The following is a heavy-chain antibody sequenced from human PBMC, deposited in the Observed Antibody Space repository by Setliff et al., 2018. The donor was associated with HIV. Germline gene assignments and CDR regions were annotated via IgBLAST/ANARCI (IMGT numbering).Heavy chain of an antibody. CDR2: ISGSGDST. J-gene: IGHJ5*02. Sequence: GGSLRLSCAASGFTFSFHAMTWVRQAPGKGLKWVSCISGSGDSTYFAESVKCRFTISRDNSKNTMFRQMNNLRAEDPAFYYCAKDYTHTFWEYKWFDLGGQGPLVTVSS. V-gene: IGHV3-23*01. D-gene: IGHD3-3*01. CDR1: GFTFSFHA. CDR3: AKDYTHTFWEYKWFDL.